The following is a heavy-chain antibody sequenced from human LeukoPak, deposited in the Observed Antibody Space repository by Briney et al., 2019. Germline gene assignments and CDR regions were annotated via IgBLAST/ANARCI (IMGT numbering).Heavy chain of an antibody. CDR3: ARDRPPDY. CDR1: GYTFTSYD. Sequence: GASVKVSCKASGYTFTSYDINWVRQATGQGLEWMGCINPNTGDTNYAQNFEGRLTMTRDTSISTAYMELSRLRSDDTALYYCARDRPPDYWGQGTLVTVSS. J-gene: IGHJ4*02. CDR2: INPNTGDT. V-gene: IGHV1-2*02.